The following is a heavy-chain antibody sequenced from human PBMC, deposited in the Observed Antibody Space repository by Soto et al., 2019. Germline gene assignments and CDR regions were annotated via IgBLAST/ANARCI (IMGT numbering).Heavy chain of an antibody. V-gene: IGHV1-69*02. Sequence: SVKVSCKASGGTFSSYTISWVRQAPGQGLEWMGRIIPILGIANYAQKFQGRVTITADKSTSTAYMELSSLRSEDTAVYYCARAKGGILTGYETLNWFDPWGQGTLVTVSS. CDR2: IIPILGIA. CDR1: GGTFSSYT. J-gene: IGHJ5*02. CDR3: ARAKGGILTGYETLNWFDP. D-gene: IGHD3-9*01.